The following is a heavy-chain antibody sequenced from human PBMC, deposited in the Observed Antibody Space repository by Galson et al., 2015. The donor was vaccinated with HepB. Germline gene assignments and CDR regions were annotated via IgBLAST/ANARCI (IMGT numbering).Heavy chain of an antibody. D-gene: IGHD4-23*01. J-gene: IGHJ3*01. CDR3: VKGRDLGGNLGAFDL. CDR2: TSNDGETT. V-gene: IGHV3-64D*06. Sequence: SLRLSCAASGFTFRTYTIHWLRQAPGKGLEHLSLTSNDGETTEYADSVKGRFTISRDNSKSTVVLQMRSLRPDDSAVYYCVKGRDLGGNLGAFDLWGQGTVVAVSS. CDR1: GFTFRTYT.